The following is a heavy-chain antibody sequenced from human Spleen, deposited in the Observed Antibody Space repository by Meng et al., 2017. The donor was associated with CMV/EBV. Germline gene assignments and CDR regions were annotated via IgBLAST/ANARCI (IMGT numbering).Heavy chain of an antibody. V-gene: IGHV4-34*01. D-gene: IGHD3-16*01. J-gene: IGHJ6*02. Sequence: SETLSLTCAVYGGSFSGYYWSWIRQPPGKGLEWIGEINHSGSTNYNPSLKSRVTISVDTSKNQFSLKLSSVTAADTAVYYCARDIRGSGLLHLYYGMDVWGQGTTVTVSS. CDR1: GGSFSGYY. CDR2: INHSGST. CDR3: ARDIRGSGLLHLYYGMDV.